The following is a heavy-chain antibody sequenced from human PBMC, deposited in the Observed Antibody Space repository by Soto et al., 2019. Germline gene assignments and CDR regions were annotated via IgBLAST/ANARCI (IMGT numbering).Heavy chain of an antibody. CDR3: ARLPVVPAAIGAYYYGMDV. D-gene: IGHD2-2*02. V-gene: IGHV5-10-1*01. CDR1: GYSFTSYW. J-gene: IGHJ6*02. CDR2: IDPSDSYT. Sequence: PGESLKISCKGSGYSFTSYWISWVRQMPGKGLEWMGRIDPSDSYTNYSPSFQGHVTISADKSISTAYLQWSSLKASDTAMYYCARLPVVPAAIGAYYYGMDVWGQGTTVTV.